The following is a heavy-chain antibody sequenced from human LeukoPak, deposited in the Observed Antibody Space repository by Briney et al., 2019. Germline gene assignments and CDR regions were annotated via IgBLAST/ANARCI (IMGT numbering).Heavy chain of an antibody. CDR1: GFTFSSYG. V-gene: IGHV3-33*01. D-gene: IGHD6-13*01. CDR3: ARDKEQQLVRYYFDY. CDR2: IWYDGSNK. Sequence: GGSLGLSCAASGFTFSSYGMHWVRQAPGKGLEWVAVIWYDGSNKYYADSVKGRFTISRDNSKNTLYLQMNSLRAEDTAVYYCARDKEQQLVRYYFDYWGQGTLVTVSS. J-gene: IGHJ4*02.